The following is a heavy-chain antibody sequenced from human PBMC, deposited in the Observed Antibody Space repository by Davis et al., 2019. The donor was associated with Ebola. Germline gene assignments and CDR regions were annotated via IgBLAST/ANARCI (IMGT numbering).Heavy chain of an antibody. CDR1: GFTFSSYT. CDR3: AKGGGDYGESQYYFDY. D-gene: IGHD4-17*01. CDR2: ISVSSGYI. J-gene: IGHJ4*02. Sequence: GGSLRLSCAASGFTFSSYTMNWVRQAPGKGLEWVSSISVSSGYIYYEDSVKGRFTISRDNAKNSLYLQMNSLTPEDTAAYYCAKGGGDYGESQYYFDYWGQGTLVTVSS. V-gene: IGHV3-21*03.